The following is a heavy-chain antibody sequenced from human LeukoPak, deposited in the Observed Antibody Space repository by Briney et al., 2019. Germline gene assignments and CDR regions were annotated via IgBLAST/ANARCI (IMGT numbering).Heavy chain of an antibody. V-gene: IGHV3-30*02. CDR3: TKDLGTEYNIFDY. CDR1: EFTFSAYA. CDR2: VRYGGNIK. D-gene: IGHD3-9*01. J-gene: IGHJ4*02. Sequence: HGGSLRLSCATSEFTFSAYAMHWVRQAPGRGLEWVAFVRYGGNIKYYADSVKGRFTISRDNSKNTLYLQMNSLRPEDTAVYYCTKDLGTEYNIFDYWGQGTLVTVSS.